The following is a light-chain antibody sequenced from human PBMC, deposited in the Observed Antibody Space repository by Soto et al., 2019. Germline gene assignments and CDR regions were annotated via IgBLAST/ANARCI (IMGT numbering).Light chain of an antibody. CDR1: QIVSGKY. CDR3: KQYNNWPLT. V-gene: IGKV3D-15*01. Sequence: EIVLTQSPATLSLSPGERATLSCRASQIVSGKYLAWYHQKPGQAPRLLIYDASNRATGIPARFSGSGSGTEFTLTIRSLQSEDFAVYYCKQYNNWPLTFGQGTKVDIK. CDR2: DAS. J-gene: IGKJ1*01.